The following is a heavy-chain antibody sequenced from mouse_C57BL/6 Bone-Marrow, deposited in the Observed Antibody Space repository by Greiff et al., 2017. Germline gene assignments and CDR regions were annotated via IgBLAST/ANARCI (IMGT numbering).Heavy chain of an antibody. CDR3: ARHHEN. Sequence: EVKLQESGPGLVKPSQSLSLTCSVTGYSITSGYYWNWIRQFPGNKLEWMGYISYDGSNNYNPSLKNRISITRDTSKNQFFLKLNSVTTEDTATYYCARHHENWGQGTTLTVSS. J-gene: IGHJ2*01. CDR1: GYSITSGYY. CDR2: ISYDGSN. V-gene: IGHV3-6*01.